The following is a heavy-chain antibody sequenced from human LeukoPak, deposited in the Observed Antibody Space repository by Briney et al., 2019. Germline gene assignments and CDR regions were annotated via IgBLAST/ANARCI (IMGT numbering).Heavy chain of an antibody. Sequence: SETLSLTCTVSGGSISTYYWSWIRQPAGQGLEWIGRVYTSGTTNYNPSLRSRVTMSVDTSKNKFSLRLSSVTAADTAVYYCARDRRIQLWFGGAYHYYMDVWGKGTTVTVSS. CDR3: ARDRRIQLWFGGAYHYYMDV. J-gene: IGHJ6*03. V-gene: IGHV4-4*07. CDR2: VYTSGTT. D-gene: IGHD5-18*01. CDR1: GGSISTYY.